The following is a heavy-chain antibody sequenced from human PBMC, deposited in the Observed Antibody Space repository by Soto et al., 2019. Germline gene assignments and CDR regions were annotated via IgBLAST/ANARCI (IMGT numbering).Heavy chain of an antibody. D-gene: IGHD6-19*01. V-gene: IGHV3-23*01. CDR2: FSGRSGDT. CDR3: ARDSSAWPNYFDS. CDR1: GFSISTHA. J-gene: IGHJ4*02. Sequence: GGSLRLSCVASGFSISTHALTWVRQAPGKGLEWVSSFSGRSGDTYYAASVKGRFTISGDGSKNTVILQMNNLRADDTAVYYCARDSSAWPNYFDSWGQGIQVTVSS.